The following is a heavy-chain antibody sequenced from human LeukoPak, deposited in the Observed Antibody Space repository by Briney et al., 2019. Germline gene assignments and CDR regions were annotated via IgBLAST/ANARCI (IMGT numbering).Heavy chain of an antibody. CDR2: IYYSGST. CDR1: GGSISSGDYY. V-gene: IGHV4-30-4*02. J-gene: IGHJ5*02. CDR3: ARAPMVRGSKTPFGNWFDP. D-gene: IGHD3-10*01. Sequence: SETLSLTCTVSGGSISSGDYYWSWIRQPPGKGLEWIGYIYYSGSTYYNPSLKSRVTISVDTSKNQFSLKLSSVTAADTAVYYCARAPMVRGSKTPFGNWFDPWGQGTLVTVSS.